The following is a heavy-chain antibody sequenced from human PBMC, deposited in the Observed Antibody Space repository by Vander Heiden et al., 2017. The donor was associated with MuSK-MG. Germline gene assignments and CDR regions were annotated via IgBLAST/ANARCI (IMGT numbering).Heavy chain of an antibody. Sequence: QVQLVESGGGVVQPGRSVRLSCAASGFTVSSYAVPWVRQAPGKGLEWVAVISYDGSNKYYADSVKGRFTISRDNSKNTLYLQMNSLRAEDTAVYYCARGVVVVTADELGYWGQGTLVTVSS. CDR2: ISYDGSNK. CDR1: GFTVSSYA. CDR3: ARGVVVVTADELGY. D-gene: IGHD2-21*02. J-gene: IGHJ4*02. V-gene: IGHV3-30*04.